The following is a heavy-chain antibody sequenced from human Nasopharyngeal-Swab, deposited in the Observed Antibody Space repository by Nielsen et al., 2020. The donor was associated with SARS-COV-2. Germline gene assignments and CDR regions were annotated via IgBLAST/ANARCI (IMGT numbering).Heavy chain of an antibody. V-gene: IGHV3-21*05. CDR1: GFTFSSYG. D-gene: IGHD3-3*01. CDR3: ARDRLRQGYDFWSGYYPDAFDI. Sequence: GESLKISCAASGFTFSSYGMHWVRQAPGKGLEWVSYISSSSSYTNYADSVKGRFTISRDNAKNSLYLQMNSLRAEDTAVYYCARDRLRQGYDFWSGYYPDAFDIWGQGTMVTVSS. CDR2: ISSSSSYT. J-gene: IGHJ3*02.